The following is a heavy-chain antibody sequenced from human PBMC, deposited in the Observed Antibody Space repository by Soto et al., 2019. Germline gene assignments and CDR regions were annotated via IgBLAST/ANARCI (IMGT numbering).Heavy chain of an antibody. CDR3: ARVPYP. V-gene: IGHV4-30-2*01. J-gene: IGHJ5*02. Sequence: PSETLSLTCAVSGGSISSGGYSWSWIRQPPGKGLEWIAYIYHSGSTYYNPSLKSRVTISVDRSKNQFSLKLSSMTAADTAVYYGARVPYPWGQGTLVTVSS. CDR2: IYHSGST. CDR1: GGSISSGGYS.